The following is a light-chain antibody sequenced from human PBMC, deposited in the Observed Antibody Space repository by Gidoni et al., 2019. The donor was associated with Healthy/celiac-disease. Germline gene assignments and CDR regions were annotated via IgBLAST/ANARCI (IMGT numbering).Light chain of an antibody. CDR3: QQYYSYPRIT. V-gene: IGKV1-8*01. CDR1: QGISSY. CDR2: AAS. J-gene: IGKJ4*01. Sequence: AIRMTQSPSSFSASTGDRVTITCRASQGISSYLAWYQQKPGKAPKLLIYAASTLQSGVPSRFSGSGSGTDFTLTISCLQSEDFATYYCQQYYSYPRITFGGXTKVEIK.